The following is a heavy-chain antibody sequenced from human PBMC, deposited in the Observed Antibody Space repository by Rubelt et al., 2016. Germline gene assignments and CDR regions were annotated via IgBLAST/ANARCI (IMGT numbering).Heavy chain of an antibody. D-gene: IGHD3-10*01. J-gene: IGHJ4*02. CDR2: MSGSGGNT. Sequence: EVQLVESGGGLVQPGGSLRLSCAASGFTLRSYVMSWVRQAPGKGLEWVSGMSGSGGNTYYADSVKGRFTISRDNSKNTLYLQMNSLRAEDTAVYYCAKDYDYYGSDYWGQGTLVTVSS. CDR1: GFTLRSYV. CDR3: AKDYDYYGSDY. V-gene: IGHV3-23*04.